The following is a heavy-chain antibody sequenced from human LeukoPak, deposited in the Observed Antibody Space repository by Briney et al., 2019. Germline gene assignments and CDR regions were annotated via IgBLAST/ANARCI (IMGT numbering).Heavy chain of an antibody. V-gene: IGHV4-59*01. Sequence: PSETLSLTCTVSGGSISSYYWSWSREPPGKGLGWSGYVYDSGITNYNPSLKSRVTISVDTSKNQFSLKLSSVTAADTAVYYCERGIFGVVSYYYYYYMDVWGKGTTVTVSS. CDR2: VYDSGIT. CDR1: GGSISSYY. J-gene: IGHJ6*03. CDR3: ERGIFGVVSYYYYYYMDV. D-gene: IGHD3-3*01.